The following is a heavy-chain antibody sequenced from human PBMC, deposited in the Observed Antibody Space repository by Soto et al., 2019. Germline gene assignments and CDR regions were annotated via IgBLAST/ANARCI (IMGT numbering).Heavy chain of an antibody. CDR2: ISAYNGNT. D-gene: IGHD6-6*01. CDR1: GYTFTSYG. J-gene: IGHJ5*02. V-gene: IGHV1-18*01. CDR3: ARRIAALGISNWFDP. Sequence: GASVKVSGKASGYTFTSYGISCVRQAPEQGLEWMGWISAYNGNTNYAQKLQGRVTMTTDTSTSTAYMELRSLRSDDTAVYYCARRIAALGISNWFDPWGQGTLVTVSS.